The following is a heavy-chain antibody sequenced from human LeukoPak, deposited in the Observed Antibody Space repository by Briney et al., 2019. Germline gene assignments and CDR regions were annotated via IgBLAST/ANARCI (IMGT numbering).Heavy chain of an antibody. CDR1: GFTFSGYA. CDR3: ARGSYGSPFDY. Sequence: AGGSLRLSCAASGFTFSGYAMSWVRQAPGKGLEWVSAISGSGGSTYYADSVKGRFTISRDNSKNTLYLQMNSLRAEDTAVYYCARGSYGSPFDYWGQGTLVTVSS. J-gene: IGHJ4*02. V-gene: IGHV3-23*01. D-gene: IGHD3-10*01. CDR2: ISGSGGST.